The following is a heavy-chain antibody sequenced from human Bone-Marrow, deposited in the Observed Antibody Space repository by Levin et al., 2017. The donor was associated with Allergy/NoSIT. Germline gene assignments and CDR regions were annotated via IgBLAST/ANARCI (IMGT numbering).Heavy chain of an antibody. V-gene: IGHV3-53*01. CDR2: LNSGGST. D-gene: IGHD6-6*01. CDR3: AKDGPIADRPFDY. J-gene: IGHJ4*02. Sequence: GGSLRLSCAASGFTVTSNYMTWVRRPPGKGLEWVSALNSGGSTYYADSVKGRFTISRDNSKNMVYLQMDSLRAEDTAVYYCAKDGPIADRPFDYWGQGTLVTVSS. CDR1: GFTVTSNY.